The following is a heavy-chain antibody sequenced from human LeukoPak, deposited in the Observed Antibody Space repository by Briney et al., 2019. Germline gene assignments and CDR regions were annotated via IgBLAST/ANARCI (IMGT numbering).Heavy chain of an antibody. CDR2: IYNSGST. J-gene: IGHJ5*02. D-gene: IGHD5-24*01. CDR3: ARCGLHYNWFDP. CDR1: GGSISSYY. Sequence: SETLSLTCTVSGGSISSYYWSWIRQPPGKGLECIGYIYNSGSTNYNPSLKSRVSISVDTSKNQFSLKLSSVTAADTAVYYCARCGLHYNWFDPWGQGTLVTVSS. V-gene: IGHV4-59*08.